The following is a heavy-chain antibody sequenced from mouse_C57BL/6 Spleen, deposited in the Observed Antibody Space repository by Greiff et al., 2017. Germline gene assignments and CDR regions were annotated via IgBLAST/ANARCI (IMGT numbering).Heavy chain of an antibody. CDR3: ATPLTAYYFDY. D-gene: IGHD4-1*01. J-gene: IGHJ2*01. V-gene: IGHV1-52*01. CDR2: IDPSDSET. Sequence: QVQLQQPGAELVRPGSSVKLSCKASGYTFTSYWMHWVKQRPIQGLEWIGNIDPSDSETHYNQKFKDKATLTVDKSSSTAYLQLSSLTSEDSAVYYCATPLTAYYFDYWGQGTTLTVSS. CDR1: GYTFTSYW.